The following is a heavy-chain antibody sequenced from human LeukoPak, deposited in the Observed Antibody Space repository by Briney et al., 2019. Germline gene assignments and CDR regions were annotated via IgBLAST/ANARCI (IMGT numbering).Heavy chain of an antibody. CDR3: ARDYYDSSGRPV. Sequence: SETLSLTCAVYGGSFSGCYWSWIRQPPGKGLEWIGEINHSGSTNYNPSLKSRVTISVDTSKNQFSLKLSSVTAADTAVYYCARDYYDSSGRPVWGQGTLVTVSS. D-gene: IGHD3-22*01. J-gene: IGHJ4*02. CDR1: GGSFSGCY. V-gene: IGHV4-34*01. CDR2: INHSGST.